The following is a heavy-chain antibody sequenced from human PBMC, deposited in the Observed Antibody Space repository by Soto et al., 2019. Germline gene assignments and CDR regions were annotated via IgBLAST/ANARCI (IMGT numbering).Heavy chain of an antibody. CDR3: ARLGVLLSRDHGVVVPAAIGFDY. CDR2: IYYSGST. J-gene: IGHJ4*02. Sequence: PSETLSLTCTVSGGSISSSSYYWGWIRQPPGKGLEWIGSIYYSGSTYYNPSLKSRVTISVDTSKNQFSLKLSSVTAADTAVYYCARLGVLLSRDHGVVVPAAIGFDYWGQGTLVTVSS. D-gene: IGHD2-2*01. V-gene: IGHV4-39*01. CDR1: GGSISSSSYY.